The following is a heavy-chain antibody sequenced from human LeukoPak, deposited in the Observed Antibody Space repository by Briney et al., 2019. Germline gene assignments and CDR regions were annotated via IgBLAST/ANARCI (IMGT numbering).Heavy chain of an antibody. V-gene: IGHV3-23*01. Sequence: GGTLRLSCAASGFPFSSHGMSWVRQAPGKGLKWVSGIIGGGGSTYYADSVKGRFTISGDNSRNTLLLQMNSLRAEDTAVYYCAHGAMYQLDYWGQGTLVTVSS. CDR1: GFPFSSHG. CDR2: IIGGGGST. CDR3: AHGAMYQLDY. J-gene: IGHJ4*02. D-gene: IGHD2-2*01.